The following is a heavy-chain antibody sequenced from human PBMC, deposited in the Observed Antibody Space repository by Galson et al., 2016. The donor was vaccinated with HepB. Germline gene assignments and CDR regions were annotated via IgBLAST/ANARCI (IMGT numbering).Heavy chain of an antibody. CDR2: VWYDEINK. CDR1: GFTFNSYG. CDR3: AKVERDSGSYYFDY. Sequence: SLRLSCAASGFTFNSYGMHWVRQAPGKGLEWVALVWYDEINKFYRDSVKGRFTISRDNSKNTLYLQMNNLRAEDTAVYYCAKVERDSGSYYFDYWGQGTLVTVSS. J-gene: IGHJ4*02. V-gene: IGHV3-33*06. D-gene: IGHD1-26*01.